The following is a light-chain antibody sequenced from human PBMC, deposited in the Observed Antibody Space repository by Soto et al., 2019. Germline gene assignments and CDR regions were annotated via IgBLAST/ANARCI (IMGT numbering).Light chain of an antibody. CDR2: DAT. CDR3: QQRSDRLS. CDR1: QSVGSN. J-gene: IGKJ4*01. V-gene: IGKV3-11*01. Sequence: VVLTQSPPILSLSPGESATLSCRASQSVGSNLAWYHQKRGQAPRLLIYDATERATGIPARFTGSRSGSDFTLSISSLEPDDFAVYYCQQRSDRLSFGGGTELAI.